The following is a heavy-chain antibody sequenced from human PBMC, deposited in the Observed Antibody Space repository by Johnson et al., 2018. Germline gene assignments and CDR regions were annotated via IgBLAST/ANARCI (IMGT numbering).Heavy chain of an antibody. CDR1: GGSISSYY. V-gene: IGHV4-59*01. D-gene: IGHD2-21*02. Sequence: QVQLQESGPGLVKPSETLSLTCTVSGGSISSYYWSWIRQPPGTGLEWIGYIYYSGSTNYNPSLKSRVTLSVDTSKNQFSLKLSSVTAADTAVYYCARDTGPSFVTAYDAFDIWGQGTMVTVSS. CDR2: IYYSGST. CDR3: ARDTGPSFVTAYDAFDI. J-gene: IGHJ3*02.